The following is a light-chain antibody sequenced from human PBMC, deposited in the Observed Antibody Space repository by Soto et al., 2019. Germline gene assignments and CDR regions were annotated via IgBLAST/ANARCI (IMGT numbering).Light chain of an antibody. J-gene: IGKJ4*01. Sequence: EIVLTQSPGTLSLSSGERATLSCRASQSVRSNYLAWYQQKPGQAPRLLIYCASSRATGIPDRFGGSGSGTGFTLTISRLEPEDFAVYYCQQYASSPLTFGGGTKVESK. V-gene: IGKV3-20*01. CDR3: QQYASSPLT. CDR2: CAS. CDR1: QSVRSNY.